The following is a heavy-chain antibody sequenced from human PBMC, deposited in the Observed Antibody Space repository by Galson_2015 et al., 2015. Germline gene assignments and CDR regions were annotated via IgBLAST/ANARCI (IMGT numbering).Heavy chain of an antibody. CDR1: GFTFSSYA. J-gene: IGHJ6*02. CDR3: ARRYSSSWYRNSNYFYSMDV. D-gene: IGHD6-13*01. CDR2: ISGSGDST. V-gene: IGHV3-23*01. Sequence: SLRLSCAASGFTFSSYAMTWVRQAPGKGLEWVSAISGSGDSTYYADSVKGRFAISRDNSKNTLYLQMDSLRAEDTALYYCARRYSSSWYRNSNYFYSMDVWGPGTTVTVSS.